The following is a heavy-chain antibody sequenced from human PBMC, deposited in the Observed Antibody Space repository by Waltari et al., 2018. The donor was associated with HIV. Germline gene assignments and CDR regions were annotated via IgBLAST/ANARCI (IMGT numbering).Heavy chain of an antibody. CDR1: GASHSHSSYN. D-gene: IGHD6-13*01. J-gene: IGHJ4*02. CDR2: IYYIGGP. V-gene: IGHV4-39*07. Sequence: QLQLQESGPGLVKPSETLSLTCTFSGASHSHSSYNWGWIRQTPGKGLEWIGSIYYIGGPYYNPSLKSRVSISVDTSKNQFSLKMTSVTAADTAVDYCAGDDRPASGPVDYWGQGTLVTVSS. CDR3: AGDDRPASGPVDY.